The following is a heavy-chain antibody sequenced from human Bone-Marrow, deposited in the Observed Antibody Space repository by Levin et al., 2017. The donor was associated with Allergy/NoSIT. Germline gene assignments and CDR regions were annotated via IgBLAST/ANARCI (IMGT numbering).Heavy chain of an antibody. Sequence: PGGSLRLSCAASGFTFSSYGMYWVRQAPGKGLELVALIWYDGSNKYYADSVKGRFTISRDNSKNTLYLQMNSLRAEDTAVYYCARDGEWTMTIFGVGRANWFDPWGQGTLVTVSS. CDR3: ARDGEWTMTIFGVGRANWFDP. V-gene: IGHV3-33*07. CDR1: GFTFSSYG. D-gene: IGHD3-3*01. J-gene: IGHJ5*02. CDR2: IWYDGSNK.